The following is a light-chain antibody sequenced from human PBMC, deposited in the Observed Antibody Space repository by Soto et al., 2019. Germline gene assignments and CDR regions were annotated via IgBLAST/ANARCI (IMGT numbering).Light chain of an antibody. CDR2: DVA. CDR1: SSDIGGYNC. Sequence: QSALTQPASVSGSPGQSIAISCTGTSSDIGGYNCVSWYQQHPGKAPKLMIYDVASRPSGISNRFSGSKSGNTASLTISGLQAEDEADYYCSSCTSSSTPVVFGGGTKVPAL. J-gene: IGLJ2*01. V-gene: IGLV2-14*03. CDR3: SSCTSSSTPVV.